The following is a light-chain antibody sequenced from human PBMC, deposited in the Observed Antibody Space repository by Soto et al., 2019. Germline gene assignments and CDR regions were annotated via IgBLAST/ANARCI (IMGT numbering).Light chain of an antibody. V-gene: IGKV1-5*03. CDR3: QHYDSYSGT. CDR1: QSINSW. CDR2: RAS. J-gene: IGKJ3*01. Sequence: DIQMTQSPSTLSASVGDRVTITCRASQSINSWLAWYQQKPGKAPRILIYRASSLEGGVPSRFSGSGSGAEFTLTISSLQPDDFATYDCQHYDSYSGTFGPGTKVDIK.